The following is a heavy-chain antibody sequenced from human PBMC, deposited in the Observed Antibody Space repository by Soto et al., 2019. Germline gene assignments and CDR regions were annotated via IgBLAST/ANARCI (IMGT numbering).Heavy chain of an antibody. CDR3: ARTLNSAWYRSGWHLDY. V-gene: IGHV4-59*08. Sequence: QVQLQESGPGLVKPSETLSLTCTVSGGSISSYYWSWIRQPPGKGLERIGYIYYSGSTNYNPSLKSRVTISVDTSKNQFSLKLSSVTAADTAVYYCARTLNSAWYRSGWHLDYWGQGTLVTVSS. J-gene: IGHJ4*02. D-gene: IGHD6-19*01. CDR2: IYYSGST. CDR1: GGSISSYY.